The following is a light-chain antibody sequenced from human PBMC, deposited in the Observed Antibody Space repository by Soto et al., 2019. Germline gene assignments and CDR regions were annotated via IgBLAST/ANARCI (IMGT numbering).Light chain of an antibody. Sequence: QSVLTQPASVSGSPGQSITISCTGTSSDVGGYNYVSWYQQHPGKAPKLMIYEVSNRPSGVSNRFSGSKSGNTASLTISGLQAEDEDDYYCSSYTSSSTLYVFGTGTKVTV. CDR2: EVS. CDR3: SSYTSSSTLYV. J-gene: IGLJ1*01. CDR1: SSDVGGYNY. V-gene: IGLV2-14*01.